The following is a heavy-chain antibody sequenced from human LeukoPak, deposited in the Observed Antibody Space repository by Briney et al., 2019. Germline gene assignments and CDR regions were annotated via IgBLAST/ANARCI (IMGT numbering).Heavy chain of an antibody. CDR2: ISGSGGST. CDR1: GFTFSSYA. D-gene: IGHD3-9*01. CDR3: AKGPPVLRYFDWLLSEIDY. Sequence: PGGSLRLSCAASGFTFSSYAMSWVRQAPGKGLEWVSAISGSGGSTYYADSVRGRFTISRDNSKNTLYLQMNSLRAEDTAVYYCAKGPPVLRYFDWLLSEIDYWGQGTLVTVSS. V-gene: IGHV3-23*01. J-gene: IGHJ4*02.